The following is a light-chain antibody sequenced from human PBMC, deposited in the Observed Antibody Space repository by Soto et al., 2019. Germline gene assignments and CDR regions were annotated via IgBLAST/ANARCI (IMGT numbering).Light chain of an antibody. CDR1: SNDVGAYNY. V-gene: IGLV2-14*01. Sequence: QSALTQPASMSGSPGQSITISCAGTSNDVGAYNYVSWYQHHPGQAPKLMIYEVTNRPSGVSPRFSGSKSGNTASLTISGLQAEDEADYYCAAWDDSLNGWVFGGGTKVTVL. J-gene: IGLJ3*02. CDR2: EVT. CDR3: AAWDDSLNGWV.